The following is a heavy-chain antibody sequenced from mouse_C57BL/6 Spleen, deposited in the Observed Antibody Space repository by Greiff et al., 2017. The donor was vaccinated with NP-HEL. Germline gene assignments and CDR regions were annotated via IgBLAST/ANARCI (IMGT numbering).Heavy chain of an antibody. CDR2: IHPNSGST. D-gene: IGHD1-1*01. CDR1: GYTFTSYW. CDR3: ARSYYGSSYYAMDY. V-gene: IGHV1-64*01. Sequence: QVQLQQPGAELVKPGASVKLSCKASGYTFTSYWMHWVKQRPGQGLEWIGMIHPNSGSTKYNEKFKSKATLTVDKSSSTAYMQLSSLTSEDSAVYYCARSYYGSSYYAMDYWGQGTSVTVSS. J-gene: IGHJ4*01.